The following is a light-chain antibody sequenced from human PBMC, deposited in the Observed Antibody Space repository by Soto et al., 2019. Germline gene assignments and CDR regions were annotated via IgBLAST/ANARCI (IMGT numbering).Light chain of an antibody. Sequence: DIQMTQSTSSLSASVGDRVTITCRASQSISSYLNWYQQKPGKAPNLLIYAASSLQSGVTSRFSGSGSGTDFTLTISSLQPEDFATYYCQQTYSTLLTFGPGTKVDIK. J-gene: IGKJ3*01. CDR3: QQTYSTLLT. CDR2: AAS. CDR1: QSISSY. V-gene: IGKV1-39*01.